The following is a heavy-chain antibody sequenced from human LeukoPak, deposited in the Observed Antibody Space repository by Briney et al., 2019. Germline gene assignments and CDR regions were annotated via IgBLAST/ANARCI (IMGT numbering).Heavy chain of an antibody. CDR2: IYHSGST. Sequence: SGTLSLTCAVSGGSISSSNWWSWVRQPPGKGLEWIGEIYHSGSTNYNPSLKSRVTIPVDTSKNQFSLKLSSVTAADTAVYYCATCLSTFYYYYMDVWGKGTTVTVSS. CDR3: ATCLSTFYYYYMDV. D-gene: IGHD2/OR15-2a*01. V-gene: IGHV4-4*02. CDR1: GGSISSSNW. J-gene: IGHJ6*03.